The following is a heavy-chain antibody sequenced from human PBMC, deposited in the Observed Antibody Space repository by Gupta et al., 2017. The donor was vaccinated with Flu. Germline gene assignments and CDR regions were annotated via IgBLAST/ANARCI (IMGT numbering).Heavy chain of an antibody. CDR1: GDSITSGDYY. V-gene: IGHV4-61*02. CDR2: IYASGAT. J-gene: IGHJ5*01. CDR3: ARIRSGGNWFDS. D-gene: IGHD2-15*01. Sequence: HVRLQESGPGLVKPLQTLSLTCNVSGDSITSGDYYWNWVRQPAGKGLEWIGRIYASGATYYNAALNGRVTMSIQTSKNQLSLKLISMTAADTAVYYCARIRSGGNWFDSWGQGTLVTVS.